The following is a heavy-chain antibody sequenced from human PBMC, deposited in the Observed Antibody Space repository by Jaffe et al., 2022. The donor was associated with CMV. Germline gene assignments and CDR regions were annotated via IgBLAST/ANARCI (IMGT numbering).Heavy chain of an antibody. Sequence: QVQLQQWGAGLLKPSETLSLTCAVYGGSFSGYYWSWIRQPPGKGLEWIGEINHSGSTNYNPSLKSRVTISVDTSKNQFSLKLSSVTAADTAVYYCARNDASMVRGVHNWFDPWGQGTLVTVSS. J-gene: IGHJ5*02. CDR2: INHSGST. CDR1: GGSFSGYY. CDR3: ARNDASMVRGVHNWFDP. V-gene: IGHV4-34*01. D-gene: IGHD3-10*01.